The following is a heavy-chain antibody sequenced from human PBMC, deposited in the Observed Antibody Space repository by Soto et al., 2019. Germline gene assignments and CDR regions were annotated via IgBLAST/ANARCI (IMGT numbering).Heavy chain of an antibody. Sequence: PSETLSLTCTVSGDSIRGSSYFWGWIRQPPGKGLDWIGSIYYLGNTYCNPSLKSRVTISVDTSKNQFSLMLNSVTAADTAVYYCVRLDPGASRWFLLDSWGQGTLVTVSS. CDR1: GDSIRGSSYF. D-gene: IGHD6-19*01. J-gene: IGHJ4*02. CDR3: VRLDPGASRWFLLDS. CDR2: IYYLGNT. V-gene: IGHV4-39*01.